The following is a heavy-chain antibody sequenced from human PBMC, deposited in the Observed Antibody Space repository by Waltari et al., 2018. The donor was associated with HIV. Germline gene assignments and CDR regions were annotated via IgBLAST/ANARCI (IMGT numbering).Heavy chain of an antibody. CDR2: IIPSLGIA. Sequence: QVQLVQSGAEAKKPRSSVKVCCKASGGTFSSYAISRVRQTSGHGPEWMGRIIPSLGIANYAQKFQGRVTITADKYTSTAYMELSSLRSEDTAVYYCASSSIVGATGGYYYYGMDVWGQGTTVTVSS. J-gene: IGHJ6*02. V-gene: IGHV1-69*04. D-gene: IGHD1-26*01. CDR1: GGTFSSYA. CDR3: ASSSIVGATGGYYYYGMDV.